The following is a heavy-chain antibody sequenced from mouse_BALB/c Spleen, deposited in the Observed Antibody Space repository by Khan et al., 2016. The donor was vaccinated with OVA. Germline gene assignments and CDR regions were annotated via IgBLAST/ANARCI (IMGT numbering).Heavy chain of an antibody. CDR2: IDPYYGGA. Sequence: LLESGPELEKPGASVKISCKASGYSFTGYNMNWVKQSNGKSLEWLGNIDPYYGGATYNQKFKGKATWTVDETARTAYMQHKSLTSEDSAVNYCTREDGNYVRYDFDYWGQGTTLTVSS. D-gene: IGHD2-1*01. CDR1: GYSFTGYN. CDR3: TREDGNYVRYDFDY. J-gene: IGHJ2*01. V-gene: IGHV1-39*01.